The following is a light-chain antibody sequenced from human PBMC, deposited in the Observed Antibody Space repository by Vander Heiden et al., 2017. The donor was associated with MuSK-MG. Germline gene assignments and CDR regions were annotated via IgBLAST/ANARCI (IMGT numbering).Light chain of an antibody. J-gene: IGKJ1*01. V-gene: IGKV1-39*01. CDR3: QQSDSTPST. CDR2: AAS. CDR1: QSISSY. Sequence: DIQMTQSPSSLSASVGDRVTITCRASQSISSYLNWYQQKPGKASKLLIYAASSLQSGVPSRFSGSGSGTDFTLTISRLQPEDFATYYCQQSDSTPSTFGQGTKVEIK.